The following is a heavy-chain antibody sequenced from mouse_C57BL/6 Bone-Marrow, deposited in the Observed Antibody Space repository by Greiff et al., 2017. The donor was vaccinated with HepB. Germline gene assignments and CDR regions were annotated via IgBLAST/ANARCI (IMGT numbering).Heavy chain of an antibody. CDR2: IYPGSGST. V-gene: IGHV1-55*01. J-gene: IGHJ4*01. CDR3: AISFPYYYAMDY. Sequence: QVQLQQPGAEPVKPGASVKMSCKASGYTFTSYWITWVKQRPGQGLEWIGDIYPGSGSTNYNEKFKSKATLTVDTSSSTAYMQLSSLTSEDSAVYYCAISFPYYYAMDYWGQGTSVTVSS. CDR1: GYTFTSYW.